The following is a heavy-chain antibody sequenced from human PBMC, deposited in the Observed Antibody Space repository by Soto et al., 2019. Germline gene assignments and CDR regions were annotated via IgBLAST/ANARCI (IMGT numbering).Heavy chain of an antibody. Sequence: SGTTLVTPTQTLTLTCTFSGFSLSTSGAGVGWIRQPPGKALEWLAFIYWDDDKRYSPSLRSRLTINKDTSKNQVVLTMTNMDPVDTATYYCIQSRCGGDCLQSYASHYYYGMDVWGQGTTVTVSS. CDR2: IYWDDDK. CDR3: IQSRCGGDCLQSYASHYYYGMDV. J-gene: IGHJ6*02. D-gene: IGHD2-21*02. V-gene: IGHV2-5*02. CDR1: GFSLSTSGAG.